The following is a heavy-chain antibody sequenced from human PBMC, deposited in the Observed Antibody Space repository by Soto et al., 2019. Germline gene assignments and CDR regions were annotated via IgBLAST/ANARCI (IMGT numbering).Heavy chain of an antibody. CDR1: GFTFTSS. Sequence: ESGGGVVQPGRSLRLSCVASGFTFTSSMHWVRQAPGKGLEWVAVVWFDGNNKYYADSVKGRFTISRDNSKNTLYLQMNSLRVEDTAVYYCVRGAPMYDSSGTNFDYWGQGTLVSVSS. CDR2: VWFDGNNK. D-gene: IGHD3-22*01. V-gene: IGHV3-33*01. CDR3: VRGAPMYDSSGTNFDY. J-gene: IGHJ4*02.